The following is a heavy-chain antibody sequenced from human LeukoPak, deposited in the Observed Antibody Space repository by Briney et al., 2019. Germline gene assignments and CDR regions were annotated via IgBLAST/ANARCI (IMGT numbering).Heavy chain of an antibody. Sequence: PGGSLRLSCAASGFTFSSYAMSWVRQAPGKGLEWVSAISGSGGSTYYADSVKGRFTISRDNSKNTLYLQMNSLRAEDTAVDYCAREREYYYGSGSKDYWGQGTLVTVSS. CDR2: ISGSGGST. D-gene: IGHD3-10*01. CDR1: GFTFSSYA. CDR3: AREREYYYGSGSKDY. J-gene: IGHJ4*02. V-gene: IGHV3-23*01.